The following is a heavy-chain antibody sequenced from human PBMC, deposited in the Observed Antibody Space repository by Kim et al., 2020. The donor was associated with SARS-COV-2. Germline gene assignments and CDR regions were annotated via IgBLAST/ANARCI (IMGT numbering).Heavy chain of an antibody. V-gene: IGHV3-21*01. CDR2: YI. CDR3: ARDTAHGMDV. D-gene: IGHD4-17*01. Sequence: YIYYADSVKGRFTISRDNAKNSLYLQMNSLRAEDTAVYYCARDTAHGMDVWGQGTTVTVSS. J-gene: IGHJ6*02.